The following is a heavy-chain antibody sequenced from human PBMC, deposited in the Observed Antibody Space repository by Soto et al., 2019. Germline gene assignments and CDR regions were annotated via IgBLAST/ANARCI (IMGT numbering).Heavy chain of an antibody. V-gene: IGHV4-59*01. J-gene: IGHJ5*01. CDR3: ARDRVGVSSNWFDS. D-gene: IGHD1-26*01. CDR2: IYYSGST. Sequence: SETLSLTCTVSGGSISSYYWSWIRQPPGKGLEWIGYIYYSGSTNYNPALKSRVTTSVDTPKNQFSLKLTSVTAADTAVYYCARDRVGVSSNWFDSCGRGTLVTVSS. CDR1: GGSISSYY.